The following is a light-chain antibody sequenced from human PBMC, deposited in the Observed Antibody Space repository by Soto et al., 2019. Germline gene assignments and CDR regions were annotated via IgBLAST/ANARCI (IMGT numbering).Light chain of an antibody. CDR2: EDA. CDR3: QALDSSSASYV. V-gene: IGLV3-1*01. CDR1: NRGDKY. J-gene: IGLJ1*01. Sequence: SYELTQPPSVSVYPGQTASIICYGDNRGDKYACWYQKKPGQYPVLVIYEDAKRPSGIPERFSGSNSGNTATLTISGTQAMDEADYYCQALDSSSASYVFGTGTKVTVL.